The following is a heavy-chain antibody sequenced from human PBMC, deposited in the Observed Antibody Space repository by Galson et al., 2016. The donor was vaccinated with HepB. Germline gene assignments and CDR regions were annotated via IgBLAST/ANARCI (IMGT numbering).Heavy chain of an antibody. CDR1: GFTFSSYA. V-gene: IGHV3-23*01. CDR3: AKDLDIVVVPSAIDY. J-gene: IGHJ4*02. D-gene: IGHD2-2*01. CDR2: ISGSGRST. Sequence: SLRLSCAASGFTFSSYAMSWVRRAPGKGLELVSSISGSGRSTYYADSVKGRFIIARDNSKNTVYLQMNSLRVEDTAVYYCAKDLDIVVVPSAIDYWGQGTLVTVSS.